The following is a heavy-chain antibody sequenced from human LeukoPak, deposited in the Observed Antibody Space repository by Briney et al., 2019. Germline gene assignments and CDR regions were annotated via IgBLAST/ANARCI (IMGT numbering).Heavy chain of an antibody. V-gene: IGHV4-30-4*01. Sequence: SEALSLTCTVSGGSISSGDYYWSWIRQPPGKGLEWIGYIYYSGSTYYNPSLKSRVTISVDTSKNQFSLKLSSVTAADTAVYYCARDRLVTTPYYYYGMDVWGQGTTVTVSS. CDR3: ARDRLVTTPYYYYGMDV. CDR1: GGSISSGDYY. D-gene: IGHD4-11*01. CDR2: IYYSGST. J-gene: IGHJ6*02.